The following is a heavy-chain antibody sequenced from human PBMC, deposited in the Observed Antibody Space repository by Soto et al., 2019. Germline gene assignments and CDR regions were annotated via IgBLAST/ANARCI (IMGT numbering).Heavy chain of an antibody. CDR3: ARDTTPSL. CDR1: GDSISSGDYY. J-gene: IGHJ4*02. Sequence: SETLSLTCTVSGDSISSGDYYWSWIRQPPGKGLEWIGYIYYSGTTYYNPSLKTRVTISVDTSKNQFSLKLSSVTAADTAMYYCARDTTPSLWGQGTLVTVS. CDR2: IYYSGTT. V-gene: IGHV4-30-4*01. D-gene: IGHD1-1*01.